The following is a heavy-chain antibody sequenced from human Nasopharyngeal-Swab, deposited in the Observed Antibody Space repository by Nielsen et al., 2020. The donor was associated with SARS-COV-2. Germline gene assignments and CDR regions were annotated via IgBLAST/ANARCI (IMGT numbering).Heavy chain of an antibody. D-gene: IGHD1-26*01. J-gene: IGHJ6*02. CDR2: ISSSSSYT. V-gene: IGHV3-11*06. Sequence: WIRQPPGKGLEWVSYISSSSSYTNYADSVKGRFTISRDNAKNSLYLQMNSLRAEDMAVYYCARDLVGATHYYYYGMDVWGQGITVTVSS. CDR3: ARDLVGATHYYYYGMDV.